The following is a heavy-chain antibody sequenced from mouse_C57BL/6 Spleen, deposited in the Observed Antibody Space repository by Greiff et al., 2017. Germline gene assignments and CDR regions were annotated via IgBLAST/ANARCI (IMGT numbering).Heavy chain of an antibody. D-gene: IGHD1-1*01. CDR1: GYSFTGYY. CDR2: IYPYNGVS. J-gene: IGHJ2*01. V-gene: IGHV1-31*01. CDR3: ARPSYYGSRGPFDY. Sequence: VHVKQSGPELVKPGASVKISCKASGYSFTGYYMHWVKQSHGNILDWIGYIYPYNGVSSYNQKFKGKATLTVDKSSSTAYMELRSLTSEDSAVYYCARPSYYGSRGPFDYWGQGTTLTVSS.